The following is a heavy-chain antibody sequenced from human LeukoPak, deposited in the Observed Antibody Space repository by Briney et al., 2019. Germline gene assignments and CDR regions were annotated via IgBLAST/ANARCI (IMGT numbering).Heavy chain of an antibody. CDR1: GGSISNYY. CDR2: IHYTGST. CDR3: ARQDSGTYLNPLDI. V-gene: IGHV4-59*08. J-gene: IGHJ3*02. Sequence: SETLSLTCTVFGGSISNYYWSWIRQPPGKGLEYIGNIHYTGSTNYNPSLKSRVTISVDTSKTQFSLKLSSVTAADTAVYYCARQDSGTYLNPLDIWGQGTVVTVSS. D-gene: IGHD1-26*01.